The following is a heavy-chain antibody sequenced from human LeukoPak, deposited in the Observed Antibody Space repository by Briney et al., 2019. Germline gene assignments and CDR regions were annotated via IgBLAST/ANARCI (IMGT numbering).Heavy chain of an antibody. CDR3: ARDARGSSYMDV. Sequence: SETLSLTCTVSGGPFSFYYWSWIRQPPGKGLEWIGYIYYSGSTNYNPSLKSRVTISVDTSKNQFSLKVSSVTAADTAVYYCARDARGSSYMDVWGQGTTVTVSS. CDR1: GGPFSFYY. D-gene: IGHD3-10*01. CDR2: IYYSGST. V-gene: IGHV4-59*01. J-gene: IGHJ6*02.